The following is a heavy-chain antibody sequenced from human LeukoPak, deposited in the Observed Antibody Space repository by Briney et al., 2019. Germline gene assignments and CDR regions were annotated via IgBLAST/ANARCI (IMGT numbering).Heavy chain of an antibody. V-gene: IGHV3-30*04. J-gene: IGHJ4*02. CDR2: ISYDGSNK. D-gene: IGHD3-16*01. CDR3: AREGDRSFDY. CDR1: GFTFSSYA. Sequence: GGSLRLSCAASGFTFSSYAMHWVRQAPGKGLEWVAVISYDGSNKYYADSVKGRFTISRDNSKNTLYLQMNSLRAEDTAVYYCAREGDRSFDYWGQGTLVTVSS.